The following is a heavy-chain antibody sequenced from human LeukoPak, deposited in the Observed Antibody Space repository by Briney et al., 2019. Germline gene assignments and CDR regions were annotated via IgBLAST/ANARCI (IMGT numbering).Heavy chain of an antibody. CDR2: ISYDGSNK. Sequence: GRSLRLSCAASGFTFSSYGMHWVRQAPGKGLEWVAVISYDGSNKYYADSVKGRFTISRDNSKNTLYLQMNSLRAEDTAVYYCAKGDGDYWYYGMDVWGQGTTVTVSS. V-gene: IGHV3-30*18. D-gene: IGHD4-17*01. J-gene: IGHJ6*02. CDR1: GFTFSSYG. CDR3: AKGDGDYWYYGMDV.